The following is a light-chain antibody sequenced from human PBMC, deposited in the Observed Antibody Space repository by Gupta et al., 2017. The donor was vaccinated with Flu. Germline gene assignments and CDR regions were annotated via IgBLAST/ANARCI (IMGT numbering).Light chain of an antibody. CDR1: QSVLYSSKHKNS. V-gene: IGKV4-1*01. CDR3: QQYYDTPLT. Sequence: NCKSSQSVLYSSKHKNSVAWYQKKPGQTPKLLTYLASTRASGVPVRFSGRGSATDFTLTIRSLQAEDVALYYCQQYYDTPLTFGAGTKVELK. J-gene: IGKJ4*02. CDR2: LAS.